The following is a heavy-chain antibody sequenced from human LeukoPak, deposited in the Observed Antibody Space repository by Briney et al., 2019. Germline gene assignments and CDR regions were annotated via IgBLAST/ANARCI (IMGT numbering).Heavy chain of an antibody. V-gene: IGHV3-33*01. Sequence: GGSLRLSCAASGFTFSSYGMHWVRQAPGKGLEWVAVIWYDGSNKYYADSVKGRFTISRDNSKNTLYLQMNSLRAEDTAVYYCAREGYSYGYSYFDYWGRGTLVTVSS. CDR1: GFTFSSYG. D-gene: IGHD5-18*01. J-gene: IGHJ4*02. CDR3: AREGYSYGYSYFDY. CDR2: IWYDGSNK.